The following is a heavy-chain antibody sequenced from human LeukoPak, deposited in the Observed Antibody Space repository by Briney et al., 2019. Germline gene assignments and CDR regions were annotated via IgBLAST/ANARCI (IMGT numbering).Heavy chain of an antibody. CDR1: GYTFITYY. V-gene: IGHV1-46*01. J-gene: IGHJ4*02. D-gene: IGHD7-27*01. CDR2: INPSGGST. Sequence: GASVKVSCKASGYTFITYYMHWVRQAPGQGLEWMGIINPSGGSTSFAEKFQGRVTITADESTSTAYMELSSLRSEDTAVYYCARVGERSGVGTRPFDYWGQGTLVTVSS. CDR3: ARVGERSGVGTRPFDY.